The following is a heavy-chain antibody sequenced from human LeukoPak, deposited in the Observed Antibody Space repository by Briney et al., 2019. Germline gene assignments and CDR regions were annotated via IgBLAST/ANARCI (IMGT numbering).Heavy chain of an antibody. V-gene: IGHV3-15*01. Sequence: GGTLRLSCEVSGFIFSNAWMSWVRQAPGKGLESVGRIKSKTDGGTTDYAAPVKGRFTISRDDSKKTLFLQMDSLKTEDTAVYYCTTVGDYVWYYWGQGTLVTVSS. CDR3: TTVGDYVWYY. CDR1: GFIFSNAW. J-gene: IGHJ4*02. D-gene: IGHD3-16*01. CDR2: IKSKTDGGTT.